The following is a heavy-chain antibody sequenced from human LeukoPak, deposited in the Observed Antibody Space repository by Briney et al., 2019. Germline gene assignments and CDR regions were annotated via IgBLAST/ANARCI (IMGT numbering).Heavy chain of an antibody. CDR2: IYYSGST. D-gene: IGHD6-13*01. V-gene: IGHV4-59*01. J-gene: IGHJ4*02. Sequence: PSETLSLTCTVSGGSISSYYWSWIRQPPGKGLEWIGYIYYSGSTNYNPSLKSRVTISVDTSKNQFSLNLSSVTAADTAVYYCARGLYSSSWYALFDYWGQGTLVTVSS. CDR3: ARGLYSSSWYALFDY. CDR1: GGSISSYY.